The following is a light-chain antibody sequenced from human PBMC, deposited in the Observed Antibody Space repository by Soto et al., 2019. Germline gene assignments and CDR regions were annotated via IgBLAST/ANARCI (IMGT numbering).Light chain of an antibody. V-gene: IGKV3-11*01. J-gene: IGKJ4*01. CDR3: QQRSNWPRRLT. CDR1: QSVSSY. Sequence: EIVLTQSPATLSLSPGERATLSCRASQSVSSYLAWYQQKPGQAPRLLTYDASNRATGIPARFSGSGSGTDFTLTISSLEPEDFAVYYCQQRSNWPRRLTFGGGTKVEIK. CDR2: DAS.